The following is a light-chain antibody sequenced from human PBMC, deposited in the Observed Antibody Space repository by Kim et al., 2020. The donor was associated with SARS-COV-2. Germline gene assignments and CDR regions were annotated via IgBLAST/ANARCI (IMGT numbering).Light chain of an antibody. CDR1: QDIIKW. Sequence: ASVGDTVTITCRASQDIIKWVAWYQQKPGKAPKFLIYAASTLRSGVPSRFSGSGSGTDFTLTINSLQTDDFATYYCQQAASFPLIFGGGTKVDIK. V-gene: IGKV1-12*01. J-gene: IGKJ4*01. CDR2: AAS. CDR3: QQAASFPLI.